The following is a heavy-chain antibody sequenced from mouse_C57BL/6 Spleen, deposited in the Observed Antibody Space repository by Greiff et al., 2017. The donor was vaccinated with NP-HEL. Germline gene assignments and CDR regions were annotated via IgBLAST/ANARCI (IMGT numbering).Heavy chain of an antibody. J-gene: IGHJ2*01. D-gene: IGHD1-1*01. CDR3: ARSQIYYYGSSYFDY. CDR2: IDPSDSET. V-gene: IGHV1-52*01. CDR1: GYTFTSYW. Sequence: QVQLQQPGAELVRPGSSVKLSCKASGYTFTSYWMHWVKQRPIQGLEWIGNIDPSDSETHYNQKFKDKATLTVDKSSSTAYMQLSSLTSEDSAVYYCARSQIYYYGSSYFDYWGRGTTLTVSS.